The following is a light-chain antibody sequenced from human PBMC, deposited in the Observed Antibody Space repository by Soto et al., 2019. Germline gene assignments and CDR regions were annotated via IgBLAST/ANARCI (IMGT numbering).Light chain of an antibody. J-gene: IGKJ1*01. CDR1: QSVSSN. CDR2: DTS. CDR3: QQYNNWPRT. Sequence: EIVMTQSPATLSVSPGERATLSCRASQSVSSNLGWYQQKPGQAPRLLIYDTSTRATGIPARFSGGGSGTEFTLTISSLQSEDFAVYYCQQYNNWPRTFGQGTKVDIK. V-gene: IGKV3-15*01.